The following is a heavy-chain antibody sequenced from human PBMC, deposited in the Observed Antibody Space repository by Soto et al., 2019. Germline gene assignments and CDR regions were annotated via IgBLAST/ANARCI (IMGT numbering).Heavy chain of an antibody. V-gene: IGHV3-23*01. J-gene: IGHJ6*03. Sequence: GGSLRLSCAASGFTFSSYAMSWVRQAPGKGLEWVSAISGSGGSTYYADSVKGRFTISRDNSKNTLYLQMNSLRAEDTAVYYCAKDVKAAARDYYYYYMDVWGKGTTVTVSS. CDR2: ISGSGGST. D-gene: IGHD2-2*01. CDR1: GFTFSSYA. CDR3: AKDVKAAARDYYYYYMDV.